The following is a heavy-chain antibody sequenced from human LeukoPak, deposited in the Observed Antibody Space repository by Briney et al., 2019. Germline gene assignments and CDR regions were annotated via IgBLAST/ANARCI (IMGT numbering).Heavy chain of an antibody. J-gene: IGHJ4*02. CDR3: ARAGNYYDSSGYFDY. CDR1: GYTFTSYG. D-gene: IGHD3-22*01. Sequence: ASVKVSCKASGYTFTSYGISWVRQAPGQGLEWMGWISAYNGNTNYAQKLQGRVTMTTDTSTSTAYMGLRRLRSDDTAVYYCARAGNYYDSSGYFDYWGQGTLVTVSS. V-gene: IGHV1-18*01. CDR2: ISAYNGNT.